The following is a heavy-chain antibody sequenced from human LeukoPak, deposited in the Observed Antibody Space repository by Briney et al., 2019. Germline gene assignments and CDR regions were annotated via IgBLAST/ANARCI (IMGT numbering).Heavy chain of an antibody. Sequence: PSETLSLTCTVSGGSISGYYWSWIRQPPGKGLEWIGWIYYSGNTYYNPSLKSRVTMSIDKSKNQFSLKLSSVTAADTAVYYCVSGNGYDFRYFDYWGQGTLVTVSS. V-gene: IGHV4-59*08. CDR2: IYYSGNT. J-gene: IGHJ4*02. D-gene: IGHD5-12*01. CDR1: GGSISGYY. CDR3: VSGNGYDFRYFDY.